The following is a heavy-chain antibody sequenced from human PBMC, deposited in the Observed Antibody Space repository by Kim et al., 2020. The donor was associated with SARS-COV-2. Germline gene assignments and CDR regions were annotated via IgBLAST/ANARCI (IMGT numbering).Heavy chain of an antibody. V-gene: IGHV4-39*01. CDR1: GGSISSSSYY. Sequence: SETLSLTCTVSGGSISSSSYYWGWIRQPPGKGLEWIGSIYYSGSTYYNPSLKSRVTISVDTSKNQFSLKLSSVTAADTAVYYCARLRGNYYDSSGYYSFDYWGQGTLVTVSS. D-gene: IGHD3-22*01. CDR2: IYYSGST. CDR3: ARLRGNYYDSSGYYSFDY. J-gene: IGHJ4*02.